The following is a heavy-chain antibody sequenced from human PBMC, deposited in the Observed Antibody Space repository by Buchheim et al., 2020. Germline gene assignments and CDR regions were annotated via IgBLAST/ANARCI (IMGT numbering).Heavy chain of an antibody. J-gene: IGHJ4*02. CDR2: IKSDGTIT. CDR1: GFTFSSFW. V-gene: IGHV3-74*03. D-gene: IGHD6-6*01. CDR3: AVILAARPN. Sequence: EVQLVESGGGLVRPGGSLRLSCAASGFTFSSFWMHWVRQAPGKGLVWVSKIKSDGTITEYADSVKGRFTISRDNAKNTLYLQMNSLRAEDTAVYYCAVILAARPNWGQGTL.